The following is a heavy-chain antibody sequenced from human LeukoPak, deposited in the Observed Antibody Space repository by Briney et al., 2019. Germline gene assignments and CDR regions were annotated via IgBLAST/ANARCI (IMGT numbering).Heavy chain of an antibody. V-gene: IGHV4-59*01. CDR1: GGSIRSYD. CDR2: VHYSGTT. J-gene: IGHJ4*02. D-gene: IGHD4-17*01. CDR3: ATGYGDFRVEGRYFYS. Sequence: PSETLSLTCTVSGGSIRSYDWSWVRQPPGKGLEFIGHVHYSGTTNYNPSLRSRVTISIDTSKKHFFLKLKSVTAADTAVYYCATGYGDFRVEGRYFYSWGQGTLVTVSS.